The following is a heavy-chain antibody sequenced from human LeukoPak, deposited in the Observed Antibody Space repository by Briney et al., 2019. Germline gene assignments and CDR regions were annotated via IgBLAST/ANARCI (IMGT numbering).Heavy chain of an antibody. CDR3: VVGGSPSY. D-gene: IGHD2-15*01. Sequence: PGRSLRLSCAASGFTFSTHGIHWVRQAPGKGLEWVSVIYSGGSTYYADSVKGRFTISRDNSKNTLYLQMNSLRAEDTAVYYCVVGGSPSYWGQGTLVTVSS. CDR1: GFTFSTHG. CDR2: IYSGGST. V-gene: IGHV3-53*01. J-gene: IGHJ4*02.